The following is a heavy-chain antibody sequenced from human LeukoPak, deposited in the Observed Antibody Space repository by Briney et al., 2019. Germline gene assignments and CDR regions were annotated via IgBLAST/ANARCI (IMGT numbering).Heavy chain of an antibody. J-gene: IGHJ6*02. D-gene: IGHD6-13*01. Sequence: ASVKVSCKASGYTFTGYYMHWVRQAPGQGLEWRGWINPNSGGTNYAQKFQGRVTMTRDTSISTAYMELSRLRSDDTAVYYCAREGIAAAGIGGYYYYGMDVWGQGTTVTVSS. CDR3: AREGIAAAGIGGYYYYGMDV. CDR2: INPNSGGT. CDR1: GYTFTGYY. V-gene: IGHV1-2*02.